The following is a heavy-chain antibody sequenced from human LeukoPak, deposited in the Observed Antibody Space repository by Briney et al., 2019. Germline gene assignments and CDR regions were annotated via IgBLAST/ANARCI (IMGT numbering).Heavy chain of an antibody. CDR1: GGTFISYA. CDR3: ARSHNWNYPAQY. Sequence: ASVTVSCKASGGTFISYAISWVRQAPGQGLEWMGGIIPIFGTSNYAQKFQGRVTITTDESTSTAYMELSSLRSEDTAVYYCARSHNWNYPAQYWGQGTLVTVSS. V-gene: IGHV1-69*05. J-gene: IGHJ4*02. D-gene: IGHD1-7*01. CDR2: IIPIFGTS.